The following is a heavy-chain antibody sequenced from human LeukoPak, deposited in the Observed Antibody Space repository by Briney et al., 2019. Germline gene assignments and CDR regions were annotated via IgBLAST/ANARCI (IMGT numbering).Heavy chain of an antibody. J-gene: IGHJ2*01. CDR3: ARDVIDRWSSGFRYFDL. Sequence: SETLSLTCTVSGGSISSTNYYWGWTRQAPGKGLEWIGSIYYSGTTYSNPSLKSRVTISVDTSNNEFSLKLSSVTAADTAVYYCARDVIDRWSSGFRYFDLWGRGTLVTVSS. CDR1: GGSISSTNYY. V-gene: IGHV4-39*07. D-gene: IGHD6-19*01. CDR2: IYYSGTT.